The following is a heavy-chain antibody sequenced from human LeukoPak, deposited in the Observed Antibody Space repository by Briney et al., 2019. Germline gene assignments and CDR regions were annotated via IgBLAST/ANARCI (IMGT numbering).Heavy chain of an antibody. J-gene: IGHJ4*02. V-gene: IGHV3-7*01. CDR1: GFTFSSYW. CDR3: ARDGIAAAVAVNSS. D-gene: IGHD6-13*01. Sequence: GGSLRLSCAASGFTFSSYWMSWVRPAPGKGLEWVANIKQDGSEKYYVDSVKGRFTISRDNAKNSLYLQMNSLRAEDTAVYYCARDGIAAAVAVNSSWGQGTLVTVSS. CDR2: IKQDGSEK.